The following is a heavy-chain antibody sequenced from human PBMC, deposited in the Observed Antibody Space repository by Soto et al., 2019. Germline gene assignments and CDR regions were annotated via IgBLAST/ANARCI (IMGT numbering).Heavy chain of an antibody. CDR1: GFTFSSYG. V-gene: IGHV3-33*01. CDR2: IWYDGSNK. CDR3: ARGGRYFDY. J-gene: IGHJ4*02. Sequence: QVQLVESGGGVVQPGRSLRLSCAASGFTFSSYGMHWVRQAPGKGLEWVAVIWYDGSNKYYADSVKGRFTISRDNSKNTLYLQMNSLRAKDTAVYYCARGGRYFDYWGQGTLVTVSS. D-gene: IGHD6-25*01.